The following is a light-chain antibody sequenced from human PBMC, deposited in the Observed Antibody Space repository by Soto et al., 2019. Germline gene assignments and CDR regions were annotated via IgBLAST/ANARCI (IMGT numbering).Light chain of an antibody. CDR2: VAY. CDR1: QSVNSN. J-gene: IGKJ1*01. Sequence: EIVMTQSPPTLSVSPGERATLSCRDRQSVNSNLPGYQQRPGQAPRLLIYVAYTVPTGIPARFSGSGSGTEFTLTIVSLPYEDFGVYYCQQYNNWPPWTFGQGTKVEI. V-gene: IGKV3-15*01. CDR3: QQYNNWPPWT.